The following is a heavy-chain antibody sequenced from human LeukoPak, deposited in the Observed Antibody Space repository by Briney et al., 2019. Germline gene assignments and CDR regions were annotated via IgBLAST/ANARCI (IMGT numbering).Heavy chain of an antibody. CDR2: IYYSGST. CDR1: GGSISNYY. D-gene: IGHD3-10*01. V-gene: IGHV4-59*12. CDR3: ARGRRVRGVPYYYMDV. J-gene: IGHJ6*03. Sequence: SETLSLTCTVSGGSISNYYWSWIRQPPGKGLEWIGYIYYSGSTNYNPSLKSRVSISVDTSKNQSSLKLSSVTAADTAVYYCARGRRVRGVPYYYMDVWGKGTTVTVS.